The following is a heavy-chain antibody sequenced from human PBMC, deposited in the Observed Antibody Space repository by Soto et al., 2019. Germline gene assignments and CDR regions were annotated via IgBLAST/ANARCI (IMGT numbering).Heavy chain of an antibody. J-gene: IGHJ4*02. CDR1: GFTFSSYA. D-gene: IGHD2-2*01. CDR2: IGGGGSSP. V-gene: IGHV3-23*01. Sequence: GGSLRLSCSASGFTFSSYAMHWVRQAPGKGLEWVSVIGGGGSSPSYVDSVQGRFTISRDNYKNTLFLQMNSLRAEDTAMYYCAKARCSTTNCYVPDYWGQGTLVTVSS. CDR3: AKARCSTTNCYVPDY.